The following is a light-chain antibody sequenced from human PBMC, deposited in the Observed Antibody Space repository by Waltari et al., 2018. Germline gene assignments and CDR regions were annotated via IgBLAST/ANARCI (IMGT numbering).Light chain of an antibody. Sequence: QSALTQPPSASGSPGQSVTISCTGTSNDVAGYNYVSWYQQYPGKVPKLLIYEVNKRPSGVPDLFSVSRSGNTASLTVSGLQAEDEATYYCTSYAGINNLVFGTGTKVTVL. V-gene: IGLV2-8*01. CDR2: EVN. CDR1: SNDVAGYNY. CDR3: TSYAGINNLV. J-gene: IGLJ1*01.